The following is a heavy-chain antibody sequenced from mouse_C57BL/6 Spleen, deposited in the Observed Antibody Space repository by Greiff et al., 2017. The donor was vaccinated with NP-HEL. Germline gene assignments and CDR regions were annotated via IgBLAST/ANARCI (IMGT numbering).Heavy chain of an antibody. CDR2: INPSTGGT. J-gene: IGHJ2*01. Sequence: EVQLQQSGPELVKPGASVKISCKASGYSFTGYYMNWVKQSPEKSLEWIGEINPSTGGTTYNQKFKAKATLTVDKSSSTAYMQLKSLTSEDSAVYYCARERGDYWGQGTTLTVSS. V-gene: IGHV1-42*01. CDR1: GYSFTGYY. CDR3: ARERGDY.